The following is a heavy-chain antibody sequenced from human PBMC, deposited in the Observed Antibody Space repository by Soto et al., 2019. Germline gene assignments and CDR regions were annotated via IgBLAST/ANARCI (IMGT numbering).Heavy chain of an antibody. D-gene: IGHD6-13*01. V-gene: IGHV3-23*01. J-gene: IGHJ4*02. CDR3: AKDRTAAARNFDY. CDR2: ISTAVGAT. CDR1: GLSFRNHA. Sequence: GGSLRLSCAVSGLSFRNHAMSWVRQAPGKGLEWVSAISTAVGATYYADSVKGRFTISRDDSNNTLFLQMNSLRAEDTAVYYCAKDRTAAARNFDYWGQGTLVTVSS.